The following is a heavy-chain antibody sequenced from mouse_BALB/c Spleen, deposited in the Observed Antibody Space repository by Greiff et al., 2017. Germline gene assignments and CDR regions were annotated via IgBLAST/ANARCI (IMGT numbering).Heavy chain of an antibody. CDR2: ISNGGGST. V-gene: IGHV5-12-2*01. J-gene: IGHJ4*01. CDR1: GFTFSSYT. D-gene: IGHD6-5*01. CDR3: ARHSPISYAMDY. Sequence: EVQLVESGGGLVQPGGSLKLSCAASGFTFSSYTMSWVRQTPEKRLEWVAYISNGGGSTYYPDTVKGRFTISRDNAKNTLYLQMSSLKSEDTAMYYCARHSPISYAMDYWGQGTSVTVSS.